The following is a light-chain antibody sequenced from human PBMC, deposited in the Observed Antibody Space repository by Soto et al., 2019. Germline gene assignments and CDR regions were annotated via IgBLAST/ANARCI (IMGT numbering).Light chain of an antibody. CDR3: QQYGSSPWT. J-gene: IGKJ1*01. CDR1: QTIRSNY. CDR2: GAS. Sequence: ETVLTQSPGTLSLSPGERATLSCRASQTIRSNYLAWYRQTPGQAPSLLIYGASNRATGIADRFSGSGSGTDFTLIISRLEPEDFAVYYCQQYGSSPWTFGQGTKVEIK. V-gene: IGKV3-20*01.